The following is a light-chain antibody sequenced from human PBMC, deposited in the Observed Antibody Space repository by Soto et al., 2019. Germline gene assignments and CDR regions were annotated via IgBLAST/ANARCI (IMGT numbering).Light chain of an antibody. Sequence: QSVLTQPPSVSGAPGQGVTISCAGSSSNIGAPYDVHWYQHLPGTAPKLLLYGGNNRPSGVPDRFFGSRSGTSASLAITGLQAEDEADYYCQSYGISLNNDVFGTGTKVTVL. CDR2: GGN. V-gene: IGLV1-40*01. CDR1: SSNIGAPYD. J-gene: IGLJ1*01. CDR3: QSYGISLNNDV.